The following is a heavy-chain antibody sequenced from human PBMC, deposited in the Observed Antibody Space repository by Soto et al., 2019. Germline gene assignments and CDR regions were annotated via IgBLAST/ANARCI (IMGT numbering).Heavy chain of an antibody. J-gene: IGHJ2*01. Sequence: QVQLVESGGGVVQPGRSLRLSCAASGVTFSSYAMPWVRQDPGKGLAWVAGISYDGSNKYYAESVKGRFTISRDNSKNTLYLQMNSLRAEDTAVYYCARDSGYDSPDWYFDLWGRGTLVTVSS. CDR1: GVTFSSYA. V-gene: IGHV3-30-3*01. CDR2: ISYDGSNK. CDR3: ARDSGYDSPDWYFDL. D-gene: IGHD3-22*01.